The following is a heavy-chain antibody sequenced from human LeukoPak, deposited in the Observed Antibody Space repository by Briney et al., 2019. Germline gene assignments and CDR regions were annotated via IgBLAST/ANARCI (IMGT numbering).Heavy chain of an antibody. CDR3: ARVGYSYGY. CDR1: GGSFRGYY. CDR2: INHSGST. V-gene: IGHV4-34*01. Sequence: SETLSLTCAVYGGSFRGYYWSWIRQPPGKGLEWIGEINHSGSTNYNPSLKSRATISVDTSKNQFSLKLSSVTAADTAVYYCARVGYSYGYWGQGTLVTVSA. J-gene: IGHJ4*02. D-gene: IGHD5-18*01.